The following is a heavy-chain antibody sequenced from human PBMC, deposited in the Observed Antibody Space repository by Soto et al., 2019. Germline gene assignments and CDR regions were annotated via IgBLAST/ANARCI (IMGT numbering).Heavy chain of an antibody. CDR3: ARDSSSGEGFDF. CDR2: IWYDGNSK. D-gene: IGHD7-27*01. Sequence: QVQLVESGGGVVQPGRSLRLSYAASGFTFSSYGMHWVRQAPGKGLEWMAGIWYDGNSKDYGDSVRGRFTVSRDNSKNTLYLQMDSLRAEDTAVYYCARDSSSGEGFDFWGQGTLVTVSS. J-gene: IGHJ4*02. V-gene: IGHV3-33*01. CDR1: GFTFSSYG.